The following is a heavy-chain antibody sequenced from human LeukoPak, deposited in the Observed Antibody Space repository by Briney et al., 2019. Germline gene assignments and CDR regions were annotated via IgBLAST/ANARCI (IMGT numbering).Heavy chain of an antibody. CDR1: GGSISSYY. D-gene: IGHD2-2*01. Sequence: PSETLSLTCTVSGGSISSYYWSWIRQPPGEGLEWIGSIYYTGNTYYNPSLKSRVTISVDTSKNQFSLNVSSVTATDTAVYYCARGDIDVVPAAPYNWFDPWGQGTLVTVSS. V-gene: IGHV4-59*12. CDR2: IYYTGNT. J-gene: IGHJ5*02. CDR3: ARGDIDVVPAAPYNWFDP.